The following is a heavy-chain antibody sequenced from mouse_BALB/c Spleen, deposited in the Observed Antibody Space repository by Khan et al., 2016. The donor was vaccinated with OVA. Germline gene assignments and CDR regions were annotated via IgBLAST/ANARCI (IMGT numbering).Heavy chain of an antibody. CDR2: ISYSGNT. V-gene: IGHV3-2*02. Sequence: EVKLLESGPGLVKPSQSLSLTCTVTGYSITSEYTWNWIRQFPGNKLEWMGFISYSGNTRYNPSLKSRISITRDTSKNQFFLQLYSVTSEDTATYYCARKDYYDYDPFPYWGQGTLVTVSA. D-gene: IGHD2-4*01. J-gene: IGHJ3*01. CDR1: GYSITSEYT. CDR3: ARKDYYDYDPFPY.